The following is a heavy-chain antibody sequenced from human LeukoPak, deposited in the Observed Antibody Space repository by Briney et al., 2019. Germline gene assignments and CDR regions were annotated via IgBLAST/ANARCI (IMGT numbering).Heavy chain of an antibody. D-gene: IGHD6-13*01. V-gene: IGHV1-18*01. CDR1: GYTFTSYG. CDR3: ARHHIAALDEDAFDI. J-gene: IGHJ3*02. CDR2: ISAYNGNT. Sequence: ASVKVSCKASGYTFTSYGISWVRQAPGQGLEWMGWISAYNGNTNYAQKLQGRVTMTTDTSTSTAYMELRSLRSDDTAVYYCARHHIAALDEDAFDIWGQGTMVTVSS.